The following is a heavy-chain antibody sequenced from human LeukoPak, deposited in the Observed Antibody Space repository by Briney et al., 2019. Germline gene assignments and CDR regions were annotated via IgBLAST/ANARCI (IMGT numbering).Heavy chain of an antibody. D-gene: IGHD2-8*01. CDR2: VNPNSGGT. V-gene: IGHV1-2*02. J-gene: IGHJ5*02. CDR3: ARGDVLMVYAIVSNHWFDP. Sequence: ASVKVSCMASGYTFTGYYMQLVRQAPGQGREGMGWVNPNSGGTNYAQKFQGRVTMTRDTSISTAYMELSRLRSDDTAVYYCARGDVLMVYAIVSNHWFDPWGQGTLVTVSS. CDR1: GYTFTGYY.